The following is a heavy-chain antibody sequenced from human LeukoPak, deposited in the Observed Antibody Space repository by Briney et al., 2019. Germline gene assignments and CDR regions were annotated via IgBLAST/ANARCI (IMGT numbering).Heavy chain of an antibody. CDR1: GITFGSYW. J-gene: IGHJ4*02. CDR2: IKPDGSEK. CDR3: ARGRMAVAGSYEY. D-gene: IGHD6-19*01. Sequence: PGGSLRLSSAASGITFGSYWMTWVRQAPGKGLEYVANIKPDGSEKHYVDSVEGRFTISRDNAKNSLFLEMNSLRAEDTAVYYCARGRMAVAGSYEYWGQGTLVTVSS. V-gene: IGHV3-7*05.